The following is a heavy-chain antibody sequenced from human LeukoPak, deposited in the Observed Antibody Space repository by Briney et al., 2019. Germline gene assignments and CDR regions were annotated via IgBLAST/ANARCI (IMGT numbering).Heavy chain of an antibody. CDR3: ARILRGVIVTSFDY. CDR2: IYYSGNT. CDR1: GGSISSSSYY. Sequence: ASETLSLTCTVSGGSISSSSYYWGWIHQPPGKGLEWIGNIYYSGNTYYNPSLKSRVTISVDTSKNQFSLKLGSVTAADTAVYYCARILRGVIVTSFDYWGQGILVTVSS. V-gene: IGHV4-39*01. D-gene: IGHD3-10*01. J-gene: IGHJ4*02.